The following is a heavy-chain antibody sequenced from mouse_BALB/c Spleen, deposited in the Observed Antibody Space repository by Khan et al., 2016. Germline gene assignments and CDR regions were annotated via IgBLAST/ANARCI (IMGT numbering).Heavy chain of an antibody. CDR2: IWGDGST. V-gene: IGHV2-6-7*01. J-gene: IGHJ3*01. D-gene: IGHD2-4*01. Sequence: QVQLQQSGPGLVAPSQSLSITCTVSGFSLTGFSVNWVRQPPGKALEWLGMIWGDGSTANNSAPNSRLSFNRDDFKSQVFLKMNSLQTNATASYDCASYYDYDGRFANWGQGTLVTVSA. CDR3: ASYYDYDGRFAN. CDR1: GFSLTGFS.